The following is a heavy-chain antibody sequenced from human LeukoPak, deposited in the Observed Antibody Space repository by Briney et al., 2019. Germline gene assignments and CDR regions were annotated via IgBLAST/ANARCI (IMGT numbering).Heavy chain of an antibody. CDR2: IYYSGSP. V-gene: IGHV4-59*01. CDR3: ARRICGGDCYYNWFDP. D-gene: IGHD2-21*02. Sequence: TSETLSLTCTVSGGSISSYYWSWIRQPPGKGLEWIGYIYYSGSPNYNPSLKSRVTISVDTSKNQFSLKLSSVTAADTAVYYCARRICGGDCYYNWFDPWGQGTLVTVSS. J-gene: IGHJ5*02. CDR1: GGSISSYY.